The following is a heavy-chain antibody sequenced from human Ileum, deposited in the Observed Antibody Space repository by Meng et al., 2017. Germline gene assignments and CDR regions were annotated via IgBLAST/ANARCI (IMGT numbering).Heavy chain of an antibody. CDR3: AKDRQSYNSVWEPFDI. D-gene: IGHD1-20*01. CDR2: IGNPDET. J-gene: IGHJ3*02. CDR1: GFPFNTYA. V-gene: IGHV3-23*01. Sequence: GGSLRLSCAASGFPFNTYAMGWVRQAPGKGLEWVSSIGNPDETFYADSVKGNFTVSRDNSRNILYLQMNSLRAEDTAVYYCAKDRQSYNSVWEPFDIWGQGTMVTVSS.